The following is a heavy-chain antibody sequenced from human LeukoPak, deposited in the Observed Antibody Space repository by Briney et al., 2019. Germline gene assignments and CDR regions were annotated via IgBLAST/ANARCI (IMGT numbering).Heavy chain of an antibody. CDR2: IYYSGST. V-gene: IGHV4-31*03. Sequence: NASQTLSLTCTVSGGSISSGGYYWSWIRQHPGKGLEWIGYIYYSGSTYYNLSLKSRVTISVDTSKNQFSLKLSSVTAADTAVYYCARVTSSGWPRFDYWGQGTLVTVSS. J-gene: IGHJ4*02. CDR3: ARVTSSGWPRFDY. CDR1: GGSISSGGYY. D-gene: IGHD6-19*01.